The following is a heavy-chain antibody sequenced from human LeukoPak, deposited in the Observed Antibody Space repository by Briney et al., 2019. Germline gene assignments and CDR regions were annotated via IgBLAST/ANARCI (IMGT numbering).Heavy chain of an antibody. Sequence: GGSLRLSCAASGFTFSSYGMHWVRQAPGKGLEWVAVISYDGSNKYYADSVKGRFTISRDSSKNTLYLQMNSLRAEDTAVYYCARDRAGTTYFDYWGQGTLVTVSS. D-gene: IGHD1-7*01. J-gene: IGHJ4*02. CDR3: ARDRAGTTYFDY. V-gene: IGHV3-30*03. CDR2: ISYDGSNK. CDR1: GFTFSSYG.